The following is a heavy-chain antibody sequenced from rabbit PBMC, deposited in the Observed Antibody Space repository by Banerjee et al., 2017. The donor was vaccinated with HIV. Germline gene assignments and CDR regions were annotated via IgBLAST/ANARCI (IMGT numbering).Heavy chain of an antibody. J-gene: IGHJ4*01. D-gene: IGHD2-1*01. Sequence: QSLEESGGGLVKPGASLKLSCTASGFDFSSYGISWVRQAPGKGLEWIACIYTSSGSTWYASWAKGRFTISKTSSTTVTLQMTSLTAADTATYFCARRWDYVDLWGPGTLVTV. V-gene: IGHV1S40*01. CDR3: ARRWDYVDL. CDR2: IYTSSGST. CDR1: GFDFSSYG.